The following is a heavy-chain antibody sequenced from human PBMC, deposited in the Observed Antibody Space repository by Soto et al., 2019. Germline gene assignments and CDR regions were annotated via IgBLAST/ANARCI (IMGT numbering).Heavy chain of an antibody. CDR2: IYYSGST. CDR1: GGSVSSCSYY. J-gene: IGHJ4*02. D-gene: IGHD2-8*02. V-gene: IGHV4-61*01. Sequence: PSETLSLTCTVSGGSVSSCSYYWSWIRQPPGKGLEWIGYIYYSGSTNYNPSLKSRVTISVDTSKNQFSLKLTSVTAADTAVYYCARDKITGLFDYWGQGTLVTVSS. CDR3: ARDKITGLFDY.